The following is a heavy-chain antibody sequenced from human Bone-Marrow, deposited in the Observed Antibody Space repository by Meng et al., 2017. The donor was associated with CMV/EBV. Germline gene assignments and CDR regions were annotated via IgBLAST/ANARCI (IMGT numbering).Heavy chain of an antibody. V-gene: IGHV4-34*01. J-gene: IGHJ6*02. Sequence: SETLSLTCAVYGGSFSGYYWSWIRQPPGKGLEWIGEINHSGSTYYNPSLKSRVTISGDTSKNRFSLKLSSVTAADTAVYYCARQDRSNFGMDVWGQGTTVTVSS. CDR2: INHSGST. D-gene: IGHD3/OR15-3a*01. CDR1: GGSFSGYY. CDR3: ARQDRSNFGMDV.